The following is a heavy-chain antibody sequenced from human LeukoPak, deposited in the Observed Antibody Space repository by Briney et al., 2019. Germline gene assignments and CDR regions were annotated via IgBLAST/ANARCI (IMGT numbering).Heavy chain of an antibody. Sequence: PGGSLRLSCAPSGFTFSSYAMSWVRQAPGKGLEWVSAISGSGGSTYYADSVKGRFTISRDNSKNTLYLQMNSLRAEDTAVYYCARGLGSYDSSELTWPMISFWGQGTVVTVSS. J-gene: IGHJ4*02. D-gene: IGHD3-22*01. CDR3: ARGLGSYDSSELTWPMISF. CDR2: ISGSGGST. CDR1: GFTFSSYA. V-gene: IGHV3-23*01.